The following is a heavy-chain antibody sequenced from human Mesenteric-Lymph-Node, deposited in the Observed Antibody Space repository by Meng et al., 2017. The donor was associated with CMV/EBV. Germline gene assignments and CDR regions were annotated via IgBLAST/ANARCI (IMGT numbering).Heavy chain of an antibody. J-gene: IGHJ6*02. CDR2: VSWNGSRT. CDR1: GFTFSNSD. D-gene: IGHD3-3*01. V-gene: IGHV3-19*01. Sequence: GESLKISCAASGFTFSNSDMNWVRQAPGKGLEWVSGVSWNGSRTHYADSVKGRFIISRDNSRNSLYLQMNSLRAEDTTVYYCARSNFGVGLYYGMDVWGQGTTVTVSS. CDR3: ARSNFGVGLYYGMDV.